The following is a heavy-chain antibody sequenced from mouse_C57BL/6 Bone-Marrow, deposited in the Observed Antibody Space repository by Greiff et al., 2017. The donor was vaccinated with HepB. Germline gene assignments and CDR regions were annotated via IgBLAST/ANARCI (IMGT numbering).Heavy chain of an antibody. Sequence: EVQLQQSGAELVRPGASVKLSCTASGFNIKDDYMHWVKQRPEQGLEWIGWIDPENGDTEYASKFQGKATIKADTSSNTAYLQLSSLTSEDTAVYYCTTHFITTVVATYYYAMDYWGQGTSVTVSS. CDR1: GFNIKDDY. CDR2: IDPENGDT. CDR3: TTHFITTVVATYYYAMDY. J-gene: IGHJ4*01. D-gene: IGHD1-1*01. V-gene: IGHV14-4*01.